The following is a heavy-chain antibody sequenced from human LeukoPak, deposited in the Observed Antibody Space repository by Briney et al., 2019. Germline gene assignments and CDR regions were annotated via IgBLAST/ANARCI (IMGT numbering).Heavy chain of an antibody. V-gene: IGHV1-18*04. CDR1: GYTFTSYY. J-gene: IGHJ4*02. Sequence: GASVKVSCKASGYTFTSYYMHWVRQAPGQGLEWMGWISAYNGNTNYAQKLQGRVTMTTDTSTSTAYMELRSLRSDDTAVYYCARDPDVLVVRGSINDYWGQGTLVTVSS. CDR3: ARDPDVLVVRGSINDY. CDR2: ISAYNGNT. D-gene: IGHD2-8*02.